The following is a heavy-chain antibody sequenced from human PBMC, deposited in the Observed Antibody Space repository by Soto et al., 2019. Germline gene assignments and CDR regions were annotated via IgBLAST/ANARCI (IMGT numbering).Heavy chain of an antibody. CDR1: GYTFTGYY. V-gene: IGHV1-2*04. J-gene: IGHJ4*02. Sequence: QVQLVQSGAEVKKPGASVKVSCKASGYTFTGYYMHWVRQAPGQGLEWMGWINPNSGGTNYAQKFQGWVTMTRETSISTAYRERGRLRSDATAVYYCARDARGDEAPMAYWGQGTLVTVSS. CDR3: ARDARGDEAPMAY. CDR2: INPNSGGT. D-gene: IGHD2-8*01.